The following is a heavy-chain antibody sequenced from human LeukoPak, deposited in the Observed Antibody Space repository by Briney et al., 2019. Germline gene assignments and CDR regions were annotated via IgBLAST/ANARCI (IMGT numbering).Heavy chain of an antibody. D-gene: IGHD3-3*01. CDR2: IYHSGST. CDR3: ASRRVNPYYDFWSGDLDY. Sequence: SETLSLTCTVSGYSISSGYYWGWIRQPPGKGLEWIGSIYHSGSTYYNPSLKSRATISVDTSKNQFSLKLSSVTAADTAVYYCASRRVNPYYDFWSGDLDYWGQGTLVTVSS. J-gene: IGHJ4*02. CDR1: GYSISSGYY. V-gene: IGHV4-38-2*02.